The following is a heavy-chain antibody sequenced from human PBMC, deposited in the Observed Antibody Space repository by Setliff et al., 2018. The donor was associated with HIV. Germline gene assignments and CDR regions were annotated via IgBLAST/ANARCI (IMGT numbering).Heavy chain of an antibody. CDR1: GFTFSTYA. Sequence: PGGSLRLSCAASGFTFSTYAMSWVRQAPGKGLEWVSAISGSGGSTYYADSVKGRFSISRDNSKTTLYLQMNNLRAEDTAVYYCAISTRPYWGQGTLVTVSS. CDR2: ISGSGGST. J-gene: IGHJ4*02. CDR3: AISTRPY. D-gene: IGHD6-6*01. V-gene: IGHV3-23*01.